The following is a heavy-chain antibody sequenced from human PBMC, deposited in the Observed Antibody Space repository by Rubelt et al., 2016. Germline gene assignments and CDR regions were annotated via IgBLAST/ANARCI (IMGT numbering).Heavy chain of an antibody. CDR3: ARDRSAARPGPYYYYGMDV. Sequence: GLEWIGEINHSGSTNYNPSLKSRVTISVDTSKNQFSLKLSSVTAADTAVYYCARDRSAARPGPYYYYGMDVWGQGTTVTVSS. J-gene: IGHJ6*02. V-gene: IGHV4-34*01. CDR2: INHSGST. D-gene: IGHD6-6*01.